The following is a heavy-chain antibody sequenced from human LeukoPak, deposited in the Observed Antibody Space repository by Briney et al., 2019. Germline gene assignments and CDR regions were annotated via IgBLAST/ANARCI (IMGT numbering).Heavy chain of an antibody. J-gene: IGHJ6*02. Sequence: SQTHSLTCAISGDSVSSNSAAWNWIRQSPSRGLEWLGRTYYRSKWYNDYAVSVKSRITINPDTSKNQFSLQLNSVTPEDTAVYYCAREVNSSSWPYYYYYYGMDVWGQGTTVTVSS. CDR2: TYYRSKWYN. V-gene: IGHV6-1*01. CDR1: GDSVSSNSAA. CDR3: AREVNSSSWPYYYYYYGMDV. D-gene: IGHD6-13*01.